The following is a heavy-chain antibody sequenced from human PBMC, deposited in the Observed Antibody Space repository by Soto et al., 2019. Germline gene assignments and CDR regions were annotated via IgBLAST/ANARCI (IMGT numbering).Heavy chain of an antibody. CDR1: GFTFSSYA. V-gene: IGHV3-23*01. J-gene: IGHJ4*02. CDR3: AKLPRIAVAGLLFEY. CDR2: ISGSGGST. D-gene: IGHD6-19*01. Sequence: EVQLLESGGGLVQPGGSLRLSCAASGFTFSSYAMSWVRQAPGKGLEWVSAISGSGGSTYYADSVKGRFTISRDNSKDTLYLQMNSLRAEDPAVYYCAKLPRIAVAGLLFEYWGQGTLVTVSS.